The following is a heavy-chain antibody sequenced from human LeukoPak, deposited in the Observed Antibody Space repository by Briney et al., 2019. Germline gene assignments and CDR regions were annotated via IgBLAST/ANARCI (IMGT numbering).Heavy chain of an antibody. V-gene: IGHV1-2*02. Sequence: ASVKVSCKASGYTFTGYYMHWVRQAPGQGLEWMGWINPNSGGTNYAQKFQGRVTMTRDTSISTAYMELSRLRSDGTAVYYCVTGSGRLRPFDYWGQGTLVTVSS. J-gene: IGHJ4*02. CDR2: INPNSGGT. CDR1: GYTFTGYY. D-gene: IGHD3-10*01. CDR3: VTGSGRLRPFDY.